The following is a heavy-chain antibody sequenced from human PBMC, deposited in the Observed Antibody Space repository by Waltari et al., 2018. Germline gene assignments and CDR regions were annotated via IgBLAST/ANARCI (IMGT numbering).Heavy chain of an antibody. D-gene: IGHD6-13*01. CDR3: ARDLGGAAAAATLGWFDP. CDR1: GGTFSSYA. J-gene: IGHJ5*02. CDR2: IIPIFGTA. Sequence: QVQLVPSGAEVKKPGSSVKVSCKASGGTFSSYAISWVRQAPGQGREWMGGIIPIFGTANYAQKFQGRVTITADKSTSTAYMELSSLRSEDTAVYYCARDLGGAAAAATLGWFDPWGQGTLVTVSS. V-gene: IGHV1-69*14.